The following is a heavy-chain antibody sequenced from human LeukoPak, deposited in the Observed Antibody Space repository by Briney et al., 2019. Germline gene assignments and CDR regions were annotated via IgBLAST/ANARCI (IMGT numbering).Heavy chain of an antibody. CDR1: GGSISSYY. CDR3: ARGNSSSWYWGEYYYYGMDV. V-gene: IGHV4-59*01. CDR2: IYYSGST. D-gene: IGHD6-13*01. J-gene: IGHJ6*02. Sequence: SETLSLTCTVSGGSISSYYWSWIRQPPGKGLEWIGYIYYSGSTNYNPSLKSRVTISVDTSKNQFSLKLSSVTAADTAVYYCARGNSSSWYWGEYYYYGMDVWGQGTTVTVSS.